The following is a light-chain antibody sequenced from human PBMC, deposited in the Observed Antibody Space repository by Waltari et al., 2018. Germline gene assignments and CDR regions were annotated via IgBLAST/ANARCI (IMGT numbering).Light chain of an antibody. Sequence: DTVMTQSPLSLPVTPGEPASISCRSSQSLLHSNGYYYLDWYLQKPGQSPQLLIYLGSNRASGVPDRFTGSASGTDFTLKTSRVETEAVGVYYCMQHLQTCTFAQGNKVETK. CDR3: MQHLQTCT. CDR1: QSLLHSNGYYY. V-gene: IGKV2-28*01. CDR2: LGS. J-gene: IGKJ1*01.